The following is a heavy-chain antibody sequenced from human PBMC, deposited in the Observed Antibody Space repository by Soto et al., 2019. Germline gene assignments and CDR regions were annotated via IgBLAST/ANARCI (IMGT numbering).Heavy chain of an antibody. J-gene: IGHJ4*02. V-gene: IGHV4-34*01. D-gene: IGHD1-26*01. Sequence: PSETLSLTCAVYGGSFSGYYWSWIRQPPGKGLEWIGEINHSGSTNYNPSLKSRVTISVDTSKTRFSRKLSSVTAADTAVYYCASRLVYSYFDYWGQGTLVTVYS. CDR3: ASRLVYSYFDY. CDR1: GGSFSGYY. CDR2: INHSGST.